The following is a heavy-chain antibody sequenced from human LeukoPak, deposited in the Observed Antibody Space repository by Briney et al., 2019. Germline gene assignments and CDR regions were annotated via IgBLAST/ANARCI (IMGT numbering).Heavy chain of an antibody. V-gene: IGHV1-69*04. J-gene: IGHJ4*02. CDR3: ARVVGTSYFDY. Sequence: ASVKVSCKASRGTFSSYAISWVRQAPGQGLEWMGRIIPILGIANYAQKFQGRVTITADKSTSTVYMELSSLRSEDTAVYYCARVVGTSYFDYWGQGTLVTVSS. CDR1: RGTFSSYA. CDR2: IIPILGIA. D-gene: IGHD1-26*01.